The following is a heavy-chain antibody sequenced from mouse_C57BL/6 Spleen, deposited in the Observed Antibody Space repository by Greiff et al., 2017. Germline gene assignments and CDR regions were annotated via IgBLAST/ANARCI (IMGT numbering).Heavy chain of an antibody. Sequence: EVQGVESGEGLVKPGGSLKLSCAASGFTFSSYAMSWVRQTPEKRLEWVAYISSGGDYIYYADTVKGRFTISRDNATNTLYLQMSSLKSEDTAMYYCTRGGSIYYDYDPPFDYWGQGTTLTVSS. V-gene: IGHV5-9-1*02. J-gene: IGHJ2*01. CDR2: ISSGGDYI. CDR1: GFTFSSYA. CDR3: TRGGSIYYDYDPPFDY. D-gene: IGHD2-4*01.